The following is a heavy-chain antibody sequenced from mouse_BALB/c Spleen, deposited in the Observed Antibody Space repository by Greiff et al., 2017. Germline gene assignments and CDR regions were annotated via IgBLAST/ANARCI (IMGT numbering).Heavy chain of an antibody. V-gene: IGHV3-8*02. D-gene: IGHD1-1*01. CDR3: AEAGITTDYYAMDY. J-gene: IGHJ4*01. Sequence: EVKLMESGPSLVKPSQTLSLTCSVTGDSITSGYWNWIRKFPGNKLEYMGYISYSGSTYYNPSLKSRISITRDTTKNQYYLQLISVTTEDTATYYCAEAGITTDYYAMDYWGQGTSVTVSS. CDR2: ISYSGST. CDR1: GDSITSGY.